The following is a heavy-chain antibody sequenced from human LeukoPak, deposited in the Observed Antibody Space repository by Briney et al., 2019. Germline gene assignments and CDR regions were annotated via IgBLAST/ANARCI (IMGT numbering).Heavy chain of an antibody. V-gene: IGHV4-59*11. D-gene: IGHD1-26*01. CDR3: ARFMSGTYPDW. CDR1: GDSISSHS. CDR2: IYYSGRT. Sequence: SETLSPTCTVSGDSISSHSWSWIRQPPGKGPEWIGYIYYSGRTHCYPSLKSRVTMSVDTSKNQFSLRLSSVTAADTAMYYCARFMSGTYPDWWGPGTLVTVSS. J-gene: IGHJ4*02.